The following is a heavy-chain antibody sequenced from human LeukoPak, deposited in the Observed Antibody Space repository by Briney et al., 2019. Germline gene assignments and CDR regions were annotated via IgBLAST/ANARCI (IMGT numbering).Heavy chain of an antibody. J-gene: IGHJ1*01. V-gene: IGHV4-34*01. D-gene: IGHD6-13*01. Sequence: SETLSLTCAVYGGSFSGYYWSWIRQPPGKGLEWIGEINHSGSTNYNPSLKSRVTISVDTSKNQFSLKLSSVTAADTAVYYCARRWYSSSWYAYFQNWGQGTLVTVSS. CDR2: INHSGST. CDR1: GGSFSGYY. CDR3: ARRWYSSSWYAYFQN.